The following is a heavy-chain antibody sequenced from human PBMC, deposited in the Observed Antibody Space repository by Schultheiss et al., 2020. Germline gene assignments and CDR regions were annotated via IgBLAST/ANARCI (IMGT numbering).Heavy chain of an antibody. CDR1: GYTFTNYG. CDR2: INPNSGGT. D-gene: IGHD2-15*01. J-gene: IGHJ6*04. Sequence: ASLPVSCKASGYTFTNYGISWVRQAPGQGLEWMGWINPNSGGTNYAQKFQERVTITRDMSISTAYMELSRLRSDDTAVYYCARAGVVVAATGPFPYFYYYGMDVWGKGATVNVSS. CDR3: ARAGVVVAATGPFPYFYYYGMDV. V-gene: IGHV1-2*02.